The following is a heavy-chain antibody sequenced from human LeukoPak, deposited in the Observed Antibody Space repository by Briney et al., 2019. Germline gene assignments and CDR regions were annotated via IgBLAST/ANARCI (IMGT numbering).Heavy chain of an antibody. CDR1: GGSFSGYY. Sequence: PSETLSLTCAVYGGSFSGYYWSWIRQPPGKGLEWIGEINHSGSTNYNPSLKSRVTISVDTSKNQFSLKLSSVTAADTAVYYCARVADFWSGYKNWFDPWGQGTLVTVSS. CDR3: ARVADFWSGYKNWFDP. V-gene: IGHV4-34*01. D-gene: IGHD3-3*01. CDR2: INHSGST. J-gene: IGHJ5*02.